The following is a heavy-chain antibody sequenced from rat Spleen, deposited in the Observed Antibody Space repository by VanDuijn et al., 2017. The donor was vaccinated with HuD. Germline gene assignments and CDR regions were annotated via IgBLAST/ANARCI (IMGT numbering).Heavy chain of an antibody. J-gene: IGHJ2*01. CDR1: GYSITSNY. Sequence: EVQLQESGPGLVKPSQSLSLTCSVTGYSITSNYWGWIRKFPGNKMEWIGHIKHSGSTSYNPSLKSRISITRDTSKNQFFLQLDSVTTEDTATYFCARYTATISFDYWGQGVMVTVSS. D-gene: IGHD1-10*01. V-gene: IGHV3-1*01. CDR3: ARYTATISFDY. CDR2: IKHSGST.